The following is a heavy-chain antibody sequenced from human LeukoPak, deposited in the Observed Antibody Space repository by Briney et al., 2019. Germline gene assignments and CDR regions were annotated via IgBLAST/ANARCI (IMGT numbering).Heavy chain of an antibody. CDR2: ISWNSGSI. V-gene: IGHV3-9*01. CDR1: GFTFDDYA. Sequence: PGGSLRLSCAASGFTFDDYAMHWVRQAPGKGLEWVSGISWNSGSIGYADSVKGRFTISRDNAKNSLYLQMNSLRAEDTALYYCAYSSSSDFFDYWGQGTLVTVSS. D-gene: IGHD6-6*01. CDR3: AYSSSSDFFDY. J-gene: IGHJ4*02.